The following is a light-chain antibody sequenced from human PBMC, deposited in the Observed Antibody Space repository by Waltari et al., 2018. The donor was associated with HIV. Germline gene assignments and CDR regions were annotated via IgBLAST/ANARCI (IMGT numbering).Light chain of an antibody. CDR1: QTISSY. J-gene: IGKJ2*01. V-gene: IGKV1-39*01. Sequence: IQMTQSPPSLSASVRYPVTITCRSSQTISSYLNWYQQKPGKAPELLIYAASNLQSGVPSMFSGSGSGTDFTLTISSLHPEDFATYYCQQSYSTPYTFGQGTKLEIK. CDR3: QQSYSTPYT. CDR2: AAS.